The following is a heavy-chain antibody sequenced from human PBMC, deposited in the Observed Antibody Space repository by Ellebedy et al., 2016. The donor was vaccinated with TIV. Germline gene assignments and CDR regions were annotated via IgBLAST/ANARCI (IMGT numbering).Heavy chain of an antibody. Sequence: SETLSLXCTVSGASIRNSGWWGWARLPPGKGLEWIGQIFHSGGTTSNPSLKSRVTISVDQSRNQFSLNLDSVTAADTAVYYCARVQLNTVATFPVTYFDLWGRGTLVSVSS. CDR2: IFHSGGT. V-gene: IGHV4-4*02. CDR1: GASIRNSGW. CDR3: ARVQLNTVATFPVTYFDL. D-gene: IGHD4-17*01. J-gene: IGHJ2*01.